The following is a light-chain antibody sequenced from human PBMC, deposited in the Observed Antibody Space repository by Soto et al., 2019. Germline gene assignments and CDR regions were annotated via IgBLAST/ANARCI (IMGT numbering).Light chain of an antibody. Sequence: ENVLRLSPATLSLSPKERATLSCRASQSVRSNYLAWYQQKPGQAPRLLIYGVSSRATGIPDRFSGSGSGTDFTLTISRLDPEDFAVYYCQQDGTSPRTFGQGTKV. CDR3: QQDGTSPRT. CDR1: QSVRSNY. CDR2: GVS. V-gene: IGKV3-20*01. J-gene: IGKJ1*01.